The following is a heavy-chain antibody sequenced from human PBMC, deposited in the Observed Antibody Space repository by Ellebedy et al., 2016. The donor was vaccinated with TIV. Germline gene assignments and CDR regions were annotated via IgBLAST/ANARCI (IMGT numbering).Heavy chain of an antibody. D-gene: IGHD3-9*01. Sequence: ASVKVSCKASGYTFTGYYMHWVRQAPGQGLEWMGWISAYNGNTNYAQKFQGRVTMTTDTSTNTAYMELRSLRSDDPAVYYCARLEGGQDILTGWGWSDYNYYSMDVWGQGTTVTVSS. CDR2: ISAYNGNT. J-gene: IGHJ6*02. CDR3: ARLEGGQDILTGWGWSDYNYYSMDV. CDR1: GYTFTGYY. V-gene: IGHV1-18*04.